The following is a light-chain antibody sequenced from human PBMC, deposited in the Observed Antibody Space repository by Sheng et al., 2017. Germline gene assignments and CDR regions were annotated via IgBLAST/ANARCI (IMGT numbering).Light chain of an antibody. Sequence: DIQLTQSPSFLSASVGDGVTITCRASQGISSSLAWYQQQPGKAPKLLIFRASTLQSGVPSRFSGSGSGTEFTLTISSLQPEDFATYYCQQFNSYPFTFGPGTTSGHQT. V-gene: IGKV1-9*01. J-gene: IGKJ3*01. CDR3: QQFNSYPFT. CDR2: RAS. CDR1: QGISSS.